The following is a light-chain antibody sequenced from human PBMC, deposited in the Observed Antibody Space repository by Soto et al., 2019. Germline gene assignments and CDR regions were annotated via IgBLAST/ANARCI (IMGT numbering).Light chain of an antibody. CDR1: QSITYY. Sequence: DIQMTQSPSSLSASVGDRVTLTCRASQSITYYLNWYQQIPGKAPKVLIYAASNLQSGVPSRFSGSRSRTDFTLTISSLQPEDFATYYCQQSYSTPITLGQGTRLEIK. CDR3: QQSYSTPIT. CDR2: AAS. V-gene: IGKV1-39*01. J-gene: IGKJ5*01.